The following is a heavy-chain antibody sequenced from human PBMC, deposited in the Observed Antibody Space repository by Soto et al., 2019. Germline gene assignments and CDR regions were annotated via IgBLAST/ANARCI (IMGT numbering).Heavy chain of an antibody. Sequence: QVQLVESGGGVVQPGTSLWVSCVGSGFTFRSYVIHWVRQAPGKGLEWVALTSYDGSDKYYGDSVRGRFTISRDNSRNTVDLQMDSLRLEDTALYYCARWGTTGGLDVWGQGTLVSVSS. CDR1: GFTFRSYV. CDR2: TSYDGSDK. V-gene: IGHV3-30*19. J-gene: IGHJ1*01. CDR3: ARWGTTGGLDV. D-gene: IGHD3-16*01.